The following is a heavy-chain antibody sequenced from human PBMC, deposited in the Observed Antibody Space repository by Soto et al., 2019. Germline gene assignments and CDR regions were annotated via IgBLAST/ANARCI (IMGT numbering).Heavy chain of an antibody. V-gene: IGHV2-5*02. Sequence: QITLKESGPTLVKPTQTLTLTCTVSGFSLTANGVGVAWIRQPPGQALQWLALIYWDGDRRYSPSLKSRLSISMDTTKHQVVLRMTNLDPVDTATYYCAHSVYFEDWGPGSRVTVPS. J-gene: IGHJ4*02. CDR2: IYWDGDR. CDR3: AHSVYFED. CDR1: GFSLTANGVG.